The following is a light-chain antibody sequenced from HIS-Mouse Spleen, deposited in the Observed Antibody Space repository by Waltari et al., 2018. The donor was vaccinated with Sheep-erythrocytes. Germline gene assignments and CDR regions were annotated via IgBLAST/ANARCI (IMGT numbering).Light chain of an antibody. CDR2: EGS. J-gene: IGLJ3*02. V-gene: IGLV2-23*01. CDR1: SSDVGSYHL. CDR3: CSYAGSSTPWV. Sequence: QSALTQPASVSGSPGQSITIPCTGPSSDVGSYHLVSWYQQHPGKAPKPMIYEGSKRPSGVSNRFSGSKSGNTASLTISGLQAEDEADYYCCSYAGSSTPWVFGGGTKLTVL.